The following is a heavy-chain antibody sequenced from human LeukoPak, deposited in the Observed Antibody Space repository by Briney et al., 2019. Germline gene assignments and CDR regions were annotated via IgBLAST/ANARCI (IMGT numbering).Heavy chain of an antibody. CDR3: AKQVRVRYYDSSGYYLDY. CDR1: GFTFSSYA. J-gene: IGHJ4*02. CDR2: ISGSGGST. D-gene: IGHD3-22*01. Sequence: PGGSLRLSCAASGFTFSSYAMSWVRQAPGKGLEWVSAISGSGGSTYYADSVKGRFTISRDNSKNTLYLQMNSLRAEDTAVYYCAKQVRVRYYDSSGYYLDYWGQGTLVTVSS. V-gene: IGHV3-23*01.